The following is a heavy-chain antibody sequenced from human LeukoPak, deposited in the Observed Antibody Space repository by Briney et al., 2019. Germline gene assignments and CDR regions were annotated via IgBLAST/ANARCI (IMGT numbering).Heavy chain of an antibody. CDR3: ASGSYDTRRYDY. V-gene: IGHV3-21*06. Sequence: GGSLRLACAASGFTFSIYSMNWVRQAPGNGLEWVSSISSSGTNKYYADSVKGRLTISRDNAKNSLYLQMNSLRAEDTAVYYCASGSYDTRRYDYWGQGILVTVTS. CDR1: GFTFSIYS. J-gene: IGHJ4*02. CDR2: ISSSGTNK. D-gene: IGHD1-26*01.